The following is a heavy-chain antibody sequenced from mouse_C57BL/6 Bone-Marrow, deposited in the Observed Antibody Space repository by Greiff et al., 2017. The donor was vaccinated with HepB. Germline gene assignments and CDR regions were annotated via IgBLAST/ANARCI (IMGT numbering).Heavy chain of an antibody. CDR1: GYTFTSYW. J-gene: IGHJ3*01. D-gene: IGHD6-1*01. V-gene: IGHV1-69*01. CDR3: ARINRGGFAY. CDR2: IDPSDSYT. Sequence: VQLQQPGAELVMPGASVKLSCKASGYTFTSYWMHWVKQRPGQGLEWIGEIDPSDSYTNYNQKFKGKSTLTVDKSSSTAYMQLSSLTSEDSAVYYCARINRGGFAYWGQGTLVTVSA.